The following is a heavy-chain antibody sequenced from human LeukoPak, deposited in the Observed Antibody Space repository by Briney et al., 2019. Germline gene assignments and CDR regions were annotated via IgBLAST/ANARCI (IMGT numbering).Heavy chain of an antibody. CDR1: GYTFTSYG. CDR3: ARARSSMYYYYYYYMDV. D-gene: IGHD3-16*01. J-gene: IGHJ6*03. V-gene: IGHV1-18*01. CDR2: ISAYNGNT. Sequence: ASVKVSCKASGYTFTSYGISWVRQAPGQGLEWMGWISAYNGNTNYAQKLQGRVTMTTDTSTSTAYMELRSLRSDDTAVYYCARARSSMYYYYYYYMDVWGKGTTVTVSS.